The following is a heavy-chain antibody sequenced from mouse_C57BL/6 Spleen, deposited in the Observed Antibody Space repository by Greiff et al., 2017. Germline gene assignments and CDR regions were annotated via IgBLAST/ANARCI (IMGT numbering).Heavy chain of an antibody. D-gene: IGHD2-1*01. J-gene: IGHJ2*01. Sequence: VQLKESGPELVKPGASVKISCKASGYSFTGYYMNWVKQSPEKSLEWIGEINPSTGGTTYNQKFKAKATLTVDKSSSTAYMQLKSLTSEDSAVYYCATTYYFDYWGQGTTLTVSS. CDR3: ATTYYFDY. CDR1: GYSFTGYY. V-gene: IGHV1-42*01. CDR2: INPSTGGT.